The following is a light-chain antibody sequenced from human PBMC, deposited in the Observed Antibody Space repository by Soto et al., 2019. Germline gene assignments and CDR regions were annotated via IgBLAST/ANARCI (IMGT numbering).Light chain of an antibody. CDR1: SSDIGGFNF. Sequence: QSVLTQPASVSGSPGQSITISCTGTSSDIGGFNFVSWYQQHPGKAPKLMIYDVNNRPSGVSNRFSGSKSGNTASLTISGLQPEDEADYYCSSYTTSSTLNFGGGTKLTVL. J-gene: IGLJ2*01. CDR2: DVN. V-gene: IGLV2-14*01. CDR3: SSYTTSSTLN.